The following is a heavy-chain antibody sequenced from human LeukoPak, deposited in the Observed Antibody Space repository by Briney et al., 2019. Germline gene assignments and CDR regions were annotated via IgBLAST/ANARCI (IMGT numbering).Heavy chain of an antibody. Sequence: GGSLRLSCAASGFTFSRHSMNWVRQAPGKGLEWVSGISWNSGSIGYADSVKGRFTISRDNAKNSLYLQMNSLRAEDTALYYCAKDTLYDSSGTIDYWGQGTLVTVSS. CDR3: AKDTLYDSSGTIDY. CDR1: GFTFSRHS. V-gene: IGHV3-9*01. J-gene: IGHJ4*02. D-gene: IGHD3-22*01. CDR2: ISWNSGSI.